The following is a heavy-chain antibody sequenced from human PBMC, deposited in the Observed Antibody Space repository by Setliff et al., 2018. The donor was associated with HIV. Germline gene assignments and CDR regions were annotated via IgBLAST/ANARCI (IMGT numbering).Heavy chain of an antibody. D-gene: IGHD6-13*01. CDR1: GGSISSRSPYY. J-gene: IGHJ5*02. Sequence: PSETLSLTCSVSGGSISSRSPYYWGWIRQPPGKGLEWIGSIYYSGSTYYNPSLQSRVTISVDTSNNQFFLKLTSVTAADTAVYYCARGDYRIIAAAGSGWLGPWGQGTLVTVSS. CDR2: IYYSGST. CDR3: ARGDYRIIAAAGSGWLGP. V-gene: IGHV4-39*01.